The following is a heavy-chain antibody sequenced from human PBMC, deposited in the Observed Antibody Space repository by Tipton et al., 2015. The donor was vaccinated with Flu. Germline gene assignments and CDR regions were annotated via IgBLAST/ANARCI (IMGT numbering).Heavy chain of an antibody. CDR3: ARDLKSSYYYYGIDV. Sequence: LRLSCTVSGGSISSYYWSWIRQPPEKGLKWIGYIYFSGSTHYNPSLKSRVTISVDTSKNQFSLKLSSVTAADTAVYYCARDLKSSYYYYGIDVWGQGTTVTFS. CDR1: GGSISSYY. J-gene: IGHJ6*02. CDR2: IYFSGST. V-gene: IGHV4-59*01.